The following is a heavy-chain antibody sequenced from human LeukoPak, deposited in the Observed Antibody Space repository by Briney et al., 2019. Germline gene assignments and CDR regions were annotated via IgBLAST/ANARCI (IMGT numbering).Heavy chain of an antibody. CDR2: ITGIGGGA. V-gene: IGHV3-23*01. D-gene: IGHD3-10*01. Sequence: PGESLRLSCAGSGFMFEHYAMNWVRQAPGRGLEWVSVITGIGGGAYYAESVEGRFTVSRDNSKNTVYLQMNSLRADDTAVYYCAKDGGSTLPYYFDWWGQGTLVTVAS. CDR1: GFMFEHYA. J-gene: IGHJ4*02. CDR3: AKDGGSTLPYYFDW.